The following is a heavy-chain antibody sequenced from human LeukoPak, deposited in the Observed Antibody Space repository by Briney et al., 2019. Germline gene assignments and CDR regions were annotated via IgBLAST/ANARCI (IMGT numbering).Heavy chain of an antibody. D-gene: IGHD3-22*01. J-gene: IGHJ4*02. V-gene: IGHV4-59*08. CDR1: GGSISSYY. CDR3: ARGGASTYYDSGGFFSF. Sequence: PSETLSLTCTVSGGSISSYYWSWIRQPPGKGLEWIGYIYYSGSTYYNPSLKSRVTISVDTSKNQFSLKLSSVTAADTAVYYCARGGASTYYDSGGFFSFWGQGAQVTVSS. CDR2: IYYSGST.